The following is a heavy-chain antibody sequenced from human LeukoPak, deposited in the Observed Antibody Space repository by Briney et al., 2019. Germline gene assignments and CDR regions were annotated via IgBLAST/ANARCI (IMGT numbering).Heavy chain of an antibody. CDR1: GFTFSSYE. CDR2: ISSSGSTI. V-gene: IGHV3-48*03. Sequence: PGGSLRLSCAASGFTFSSYEMNRVRQAPGKGLEWVSYISSSGSTIYYADSVKGRFTISRDNAKNSLYLQMNSLRAKDTAVYYCARGDYYGSGSYPHWGQGTLVTVSS. D-gene: IGHD3-10*01. J-gene: IGHJ4*02. CDR3: ARGDYYGSGSYPH.